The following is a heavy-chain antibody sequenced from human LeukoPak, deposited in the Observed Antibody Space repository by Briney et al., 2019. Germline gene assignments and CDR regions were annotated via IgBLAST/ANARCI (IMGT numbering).Heavy chain of an antibody. Sequence: PSETLSLTCTVSGSSINSFYWTWIRQPPGRGLEWIGYIYHSGSTNYNPSLKRGVTISLEASKKQFSLMLSYGMGADTAVDLCGRSHNCNDRQDYWGQGTLVIVSS. V-gene: IGHV4-59*13. CDR1: GSSINSFY. CDR2: IYHSGST. D-gene: IGHD1-20*01. J-gene: IGHJ4*02. CDR3: GRSHNCNDRQDY.